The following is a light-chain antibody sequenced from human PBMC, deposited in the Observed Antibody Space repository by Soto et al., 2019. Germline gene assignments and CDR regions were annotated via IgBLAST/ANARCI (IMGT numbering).Light chain of an antibody. CDR3: QQTYSTPNT. Sequence: IQVTQSPSSLSASVGDRVTVTCRASQSIRSYLNWYQQKPGKAPNLLISASSSLHSGVPSRFSGSGSGTDFTLTISSLQPEDFATYYCQQTYSTPNTFGQGTKVDIK. CDR1: QSIRSY. J-gene: IGKJ1*01. V-gene: IGKV1-39*01. CDR2: ASS.